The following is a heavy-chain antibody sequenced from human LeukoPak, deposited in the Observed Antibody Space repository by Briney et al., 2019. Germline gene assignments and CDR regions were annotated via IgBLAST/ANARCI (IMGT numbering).Heavy chain of an antibody. J-gene: IGHJ4*02. V-gene: IGHV4-4*07. CDR1: GGSISSYY. Sequence: SETLSLTCTVSGGSISSYYWSWIRLPAGKGLEWIGRTHTSGSTNYNPSLKSRVTMSVDTSMNQFSLKLSSVTAADTAVYYCARGRWKTGMDTPYYFDYWGQGTLVTVSS. D-gene: IGHD5-18*01. CDR3: ARGRWKTGMDTPYYFDY. CDR2: THTSGST.